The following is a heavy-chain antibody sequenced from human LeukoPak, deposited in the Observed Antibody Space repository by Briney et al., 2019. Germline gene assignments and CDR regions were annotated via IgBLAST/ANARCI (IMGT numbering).Heavy chain of an antibody. V-gene: IGHV1-3*01. CDR2: INAGNGNT. CDR1: GYTFTSYA. J-gene: IGHJ4*02. Sequence: ASVKVSCKASGYTFTSYAMHWVRQAPGQRLEWMGWINAGNGNTKYSQKFQGRVTITRDTSASTAYMELSSLRSEDTAVYYCARDPVGSHSYYFGYWGQGTLVTVSS. CDR3: ARDPVGSHSYYFGY. D-gene: IGHD1-26*01.